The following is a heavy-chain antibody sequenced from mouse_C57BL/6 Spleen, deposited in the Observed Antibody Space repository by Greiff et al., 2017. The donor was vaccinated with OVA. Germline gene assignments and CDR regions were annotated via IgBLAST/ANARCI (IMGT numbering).Heavy chain of an antibody. CDR1: GYSITSGYY. D-gene: IGHD1-1*01. J-gene: IGHJ4*01. CDR3: ARDQITTVPSYGAMDY. CDR2: ISYDGSN. V-gene: IGHV3-6*01. Sequence: EVQLQESGPGLVKPSQSLSLTCSVTGYSITSGYYWNWIRQFPGNKLEWMGYISYDGSNNYNPSLKNRISITRDTSKNQFFLKLNSVTTEDTATYYCARDQITTVPSYGAMDYWGQGTSVTVSS.